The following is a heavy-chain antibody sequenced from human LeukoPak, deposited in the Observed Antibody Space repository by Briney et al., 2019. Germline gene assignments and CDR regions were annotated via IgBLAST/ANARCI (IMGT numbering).Heavy chain of an antibody. J-gene: IGHJ4*02. CDR3: ARSFRWVGIVVVPAAMIGGYGY. CDR2: IYYSGST. D-gene: IGHD2-2*01. V-gene: IGHV4-59*12. CDR1: GGSISSYY. Sequence: NPSETLSLTCTVSGGSISSYYWSWIRQPPGKGLEWIGYIYYSGSTNYNPSLKSRVTISVDTSKNQFSLKLSSVTAADTAVYYCARSFRWVGIVVVPAAMIGGYGYWGQGTLVTVSS.